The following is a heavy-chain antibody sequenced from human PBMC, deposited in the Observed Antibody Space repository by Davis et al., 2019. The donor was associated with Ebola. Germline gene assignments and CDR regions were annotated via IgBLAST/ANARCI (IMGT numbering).Heavy chain of an antibody. CDR1: GYTFTSYG. Sequence: ASVKVSCKASGYTFTSYGISWVRQAPGQGLEWMGWISAYNGNTNYAQKLQGRVTMTRNTSISPAYMELSRLRSDDTAVYYCARDRQGIRGYYFDYWGQGTLVTVSS. CDR2: ISAYNGNT. V-gene: IGHV1-18*01. J-gene: IGHJ4*02. CDR3: ARDRQGIRGYYFDY.